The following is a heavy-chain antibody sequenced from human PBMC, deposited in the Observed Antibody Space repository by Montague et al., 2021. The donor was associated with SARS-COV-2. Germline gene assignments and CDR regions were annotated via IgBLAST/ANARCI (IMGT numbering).Heavy chain of an antibody. CDR2: INHSGST. D-gene: IGHD3-10*01. J-gene: IGHJ6*02. Sequence: SETLSLTCADYGGSFSGYYWSWIRQPPGKGLEWIGEINHSGSTNYNPSLKSRVTISVDTSKNQFSLKLSSVTAADTAVYYCARGRRILLWFGELLSGGDYYGMDVWGQGTTVTVSS. CDR3: ARGRRILLWFGELLSGGDYYGMDV. V-gene: IGHV4-34*01. CDR1: GGSFSGYY.